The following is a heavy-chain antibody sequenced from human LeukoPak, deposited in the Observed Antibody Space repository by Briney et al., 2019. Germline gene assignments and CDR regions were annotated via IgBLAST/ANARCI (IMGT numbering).Heavy chain of an antibody. CDR1: GFTFSSYS. CDR3: AAIVVVPAATDY. D-gene: IGHD2-2*01. CDR2: ISSSSSYI. Sequence: PGGSLRLSCAASGFTFSSYSMNWVRQAPGKGLEWVSSISSSSSYIYYADSVKGRFTISRDNAKNSLYLQMNSLRAEDTAVYYCAAIVVVPAATDYWGQGTLVTVSS. V-gene: IGHV3-21*01. J-gene: IGHJ4*02.